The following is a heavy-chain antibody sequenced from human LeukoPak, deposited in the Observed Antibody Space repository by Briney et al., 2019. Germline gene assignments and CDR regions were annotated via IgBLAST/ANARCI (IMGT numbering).Heavy chain of an antibody. CDR2: ISGTNDNT. Sequence: GGSLRPSCAASGFTFSSYATSWVRQAPGKGLGWVSSISGTNDNTYYADFVKDRFTISRDNSKNTLSLQMNSLRAEDTAVYYCAKGRGTTVTSAANYWGQGTLVTVSS. CDR3: AKGRGTTVTSAANY. J-gene: IGHJ4*02. V-gene: IGHV3-23*01. CDR1: GFTFSSYA. D-gene: IGHD4-17*01.